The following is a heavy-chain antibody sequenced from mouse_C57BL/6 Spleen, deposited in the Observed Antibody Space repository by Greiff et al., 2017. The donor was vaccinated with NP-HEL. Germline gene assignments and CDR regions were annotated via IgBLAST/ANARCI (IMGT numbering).Heavy chain of an antibody. CDR3: AILDV. Sequence: EVQLQESGPGLVKPSQSLSLTCSVTGYSITSGYYWNWIRQFPGNKLEWMGYISYDGSNNYNPSLKNRISITRDTSKNQFFLKLNSVTTEDTATYYCAILDVWGTGTTVTVSS. J-gene: IGHJ1*03. CDR2: ISYDGSN. CDR1: GYSITSGYY. V-gene: IGHV3-6*01.